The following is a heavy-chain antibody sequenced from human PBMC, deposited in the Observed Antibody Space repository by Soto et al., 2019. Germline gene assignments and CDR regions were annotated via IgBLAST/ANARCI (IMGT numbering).Heavy chain of an antibody. CDR1: GGSINNYY. Sequence: QVQLQESGPGLVKPLETLSLTCTVSGGSINNYYWSWIRQPPGKGLEWIGYIYYSGSTNYNPSLRSRVNISVDTSKNQFSLKVNSVTAADTAVYYCARYASGSSPATHFDYWGQGILVTVSP. J-gene: IGHJ4*02. CDR3: ARYASGSSPATHFDY. D-gene: IGHD3-10*01. V-gene: IGHV4-59*12. CDR2: IYYSGST.